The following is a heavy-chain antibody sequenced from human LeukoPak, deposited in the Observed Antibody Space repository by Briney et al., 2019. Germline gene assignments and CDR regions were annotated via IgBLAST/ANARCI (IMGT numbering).Heavy chain of an antibody. CDR1: GGSFSGYY. V-gene: IGHV4-34*01. CDR2: INHSGST. CDR3: ARAGLAPHTPYYCYGMDV. Sequence: KPSETLSLTCAVYGGSFSGYYWSWIRQPPGKGLEWIGEINHSGSTNYNPSLKSRVTISVDTSENQFSLKLSSVTAADTAVYYCARAGLAPHTPYYCYGMDVWGQGTTVTVSS. J-gene: IGHJ6*02.